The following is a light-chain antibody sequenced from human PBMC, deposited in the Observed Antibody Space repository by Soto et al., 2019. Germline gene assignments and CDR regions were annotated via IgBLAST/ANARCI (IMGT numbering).Light chain of an antibody. J-gene: IGLJ1*01. CDR1: SSNIGAGYN. Sequence: QSVLTQPPSVSGAPGQRVTISCTGSSSNIGAGYNVHWYQQLPGTAPKLFIYGNTNRPSGVPDRFSGSKSDTSASLAITGLQSEDEADYYCAAWDDSLNGFYVFGTGSKVTVL. V-gene: IGLV1-40*01. CDR2: GNT. CDR3: AAWDDSLNGFYV.